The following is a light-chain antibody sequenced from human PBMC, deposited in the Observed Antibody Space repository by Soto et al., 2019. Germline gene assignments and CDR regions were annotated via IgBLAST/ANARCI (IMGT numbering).Light chain of an antibody. J-gene: IGKJ1*01. CDR1: ESISNW. Sequence: IQLTQSPTTLPASVGDRVTLTCRASESISNWLAWYQQRPGTAPKLLIYHASILETAVPSRFSGNASGTEFTLTISSLQPGDFATYYCQQYRTYSFGQGTKVDIK. V-gene: IGKV1-5*01. CDR2: HAS. CDR3: QQYRTYS.